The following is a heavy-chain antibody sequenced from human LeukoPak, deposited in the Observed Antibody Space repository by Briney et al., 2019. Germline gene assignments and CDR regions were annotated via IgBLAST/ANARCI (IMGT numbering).Heavy chain of an antibody. CDR3: AKGNYGEKIDY. CDR1: GFTFLRHG. D-gene: IGHD4-17*01. Sequence: GSLRLSCAASGFTFLRHGMTWFRQAPGKGPEWVSGISASGGATYYADSVRGRFTISRDNSKNTMYLHMSSLKAEDAALYYCAKGNYGEKIDYWGPGTLVTVSS. CDR2: ISASGGAT. V-gene: IGHV3-23*01. J-gene: IGHJ4*02.